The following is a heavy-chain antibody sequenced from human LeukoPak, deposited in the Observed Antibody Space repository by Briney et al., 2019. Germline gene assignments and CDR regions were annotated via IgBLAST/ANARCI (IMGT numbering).Heavy chain of an antibody. CDR3: AKGRLLGAPWGMDV. CDR1: GLTFSSFG. J-gene: IGHJ6*02. CDR2: TSFDGGNK. V-gene: IGHV3-30*18. Sequence: GGSLRLSCAASGLTFSSFGMQWVRQAPGKGLGWVAVTSFDGGNKYYADSVKGRFTISRDNSKNTLYLQMNTLRVEDTAVYYCAKGRLLGAPWGMDVWGQGTTVTVSS. D-gene: IGHD1-26*01.